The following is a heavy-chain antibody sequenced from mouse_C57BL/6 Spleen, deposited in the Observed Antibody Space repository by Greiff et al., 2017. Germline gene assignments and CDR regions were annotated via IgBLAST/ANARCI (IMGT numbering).Heavy chain of an antibody. V-gene: IGHV1-69*01. CDR2: IDPSDSYT. Sequence: VQLQQPGAELVMPGASVKLSCKASGYTFTSYWMHWVKQRPGQGLEWIGEIDPSDSYTNYNQQFKGKSTLTVDKSSSTAYMQLSSLTSEDSAVYYCARTFAYWGQGTLVTVSA. J-gene: IGHJ3*01. CDR3: ARTFAY. CDR1: GYTFTSYW.